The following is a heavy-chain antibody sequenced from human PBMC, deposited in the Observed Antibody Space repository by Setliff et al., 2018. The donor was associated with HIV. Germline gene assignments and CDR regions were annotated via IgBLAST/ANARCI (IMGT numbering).Heavy chain of an antibody. J-gene: IGHJ4*02. CDR1: GFTVSGSY. CDR2: IYSDGST. Sequence: GGSLRLSCAASGFTVSGSYMSWVRQAPGKGLEWVSTIYSDGSTYHADSVKGRFIASTDNAKNSLFLQMSSLKAEDTAVYYCARAYNVYDYRFDSSGYDYWGQGTLVTVSS. D-gene: IGHD3-22*01. V-gene: IGHV3-53*01. CDR3: ARAYNVYDYRFDSSGYDY.